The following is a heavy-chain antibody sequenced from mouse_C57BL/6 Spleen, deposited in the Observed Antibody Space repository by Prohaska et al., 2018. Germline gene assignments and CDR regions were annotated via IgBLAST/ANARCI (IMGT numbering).Heavy chain of an antibody. Sequence: GASVTLSCKASGYTFTDHIINWVKKRPGQGLEWIGRIYPISGGTNYNQKFMGKATFSVDRSSSTVFMVLNSLTSEDPAVYYCGRGETFDYWGQGTTLTVSS. V-gene: IGHV1-11*01. CDR1: GYTFTDHI. J-gene: IGHJ2*01. CDR2: IYPISGGT. CDR3: GRGETFDY.